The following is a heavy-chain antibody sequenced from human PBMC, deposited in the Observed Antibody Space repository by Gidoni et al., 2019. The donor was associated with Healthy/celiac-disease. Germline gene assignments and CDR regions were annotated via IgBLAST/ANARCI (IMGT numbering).Heavy chain of an antibody. CDR2: IYHSGST. J-gene: IGHJ4*02. D-gene: IGHD1-26*01. V-gene: IGHV4-38-2*02. CDR1: GYSISSGYY. CDR3: ARDRAGATRY. Sequence: QVQLQESGPGLVTPSETLSLTCAVSGYSISSGYYWGWIRQPPGKGLEWIGSIYHSGSTYYNPSLKSRVTISVDTSKNQFSLKLSSVTAADTAVYYCARDRAGATRYWGQGTLVTVSS.